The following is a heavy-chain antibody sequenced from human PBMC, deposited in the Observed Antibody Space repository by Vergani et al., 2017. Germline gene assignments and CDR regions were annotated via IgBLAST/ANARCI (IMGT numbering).Heavy chain of an antibody. J-gene: IGHJ4*02. V-gene: IGHV1-69*13. Sequence: QVQLVQSGAEVKKPGSSVKVSCKASGGTFSSYAISWVRQAPGQGLEWMGRIIPIFGTANYAQKFQGRVTITADESTSTAYMELSSLRSEDTAVYYCARDLNYYDSSGCPRAPMDYWGQGTLVTVSS. CDR1: GGTFSSYA. CDR2: IIPIFGTA. CDR3: ARDLNYYDSSGCPRAPMDY. D-gene: IGHD3-22*01.